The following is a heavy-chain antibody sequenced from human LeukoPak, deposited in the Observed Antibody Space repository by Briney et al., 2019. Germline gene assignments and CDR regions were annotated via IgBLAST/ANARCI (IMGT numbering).Heavy chain of an antibody. CDR2: IKSKTDGGTT. V-gene: IGHV3-15*01. CDR1: GFTFSNAW. Sequence: GGSLRLSCAASGFTFSNAWMSWVRQAPGKGLEWVGRIKSKTDGGTTDYAAPVKGRFTISRDDSKNTLYLQMNSLKTEDTAVYYCTTDVWFGELFYAFDIWGQGTMVTVSS. CDR3: TTDVWFGELFYAFDI. J-gene: IGHJ3*02. D-gene: IGHD3-10*01.